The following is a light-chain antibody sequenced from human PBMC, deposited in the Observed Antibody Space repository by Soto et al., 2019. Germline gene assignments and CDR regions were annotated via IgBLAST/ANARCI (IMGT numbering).Light chain of an antibody. J-gene: IGKJ2*01. CDR2: AAS. V-gene: IGKV1-39*01. CDR3: QQSYSIYT. CDR1: QSISSY. Sequence: DIPMTQSPSSLSASVGDRVTITCRASQSISSYLYWYQQKPGKAPKLLIYAASSLQSGVPSRFSGSGSGTDFTLTISSLQPEDFATYYCQQSYSIYTFGQGTKLEIK.